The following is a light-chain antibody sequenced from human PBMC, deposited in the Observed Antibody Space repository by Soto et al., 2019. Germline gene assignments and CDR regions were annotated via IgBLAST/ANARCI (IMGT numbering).Light chain of an antibody. CDR1: SSDVGAYKY. V-gene: IGLV2-8*01. J-gene: IGLJ3*02. Sequence: QSSLTQPPSASGSPGQSATISFTGTSSDVGAYKYVSWYQQYPGKAPKLMIYEVTKRPSGVPDRFSGSKSGNTASLTVSGLQAEDEADYYCTSYVGNDIWVFGGGTKLTVL. CDR3: TSYVGNDIWV. CDR2: EVT.